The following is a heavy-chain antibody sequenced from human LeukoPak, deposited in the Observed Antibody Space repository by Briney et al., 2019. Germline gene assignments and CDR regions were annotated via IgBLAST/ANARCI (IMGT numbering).Heavy chain of an antibody. CDR1: GGSFSGYY. CDR2: INHSGST. Sequence: SETLSLTCAVYGGSFSGYYWSWIRQPPGKGLEWIGEINHSGSTNYNPSLKSRVTISVDTSKNQFSLKLSSVTAADTAVYYCARGPMLNYYGSGSYYSYYYYGMDVWGQGTTVTVSS. J-gene: IGHJ6*02. CDR3: ARGPMLNYYGSGSYYSYYYYGMDV. D-gene: IGHD3-10*01. V-gene: IGHV4-34*01.